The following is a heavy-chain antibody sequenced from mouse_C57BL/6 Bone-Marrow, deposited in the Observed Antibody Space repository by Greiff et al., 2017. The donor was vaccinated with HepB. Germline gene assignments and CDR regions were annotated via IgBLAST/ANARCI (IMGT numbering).Heavy chain of an antibody. V-gene: IGHV1-82*01. CDR3: ARPDGYYDFDY. D-gene: IGHD2-3*01. J-gene: IGHJ2*01. CDR2: IYPGDGDT. CDR1: GYAFSSSW. Sequence: QVQLQQSGPELVKPGASVKISCKASGYAFSSSWMNWVKQRPGKGLEWIGRIYPGDGDTNYNGKFKGKATLTADKSSSTAYMQLSSLTSEDSAVYFCARPDGYYDFDYWGQGTTLTVSS.